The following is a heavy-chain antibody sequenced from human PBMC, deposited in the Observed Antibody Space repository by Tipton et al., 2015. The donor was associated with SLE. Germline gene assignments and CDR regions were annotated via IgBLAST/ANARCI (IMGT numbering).Heavy chain of an antibody. D-gene: IGHD3-10*01. Sequence: GSLRLSCAASGFTFSDYYMSWIRQAPGKGLEWVSYISSSGSTIYYADSVKGRFTISRDNSKNTLYLQMSSLRAEDTAVYYCVKDGEWLREGFEIWGLGSMVTDSS. CDR1: GFTFSDYY. J-gene: IGHJ3*02. CDR2: ISSSGSTI. CDR3: VKDGEWLREGFEI. V-gene: IGHV3-11*04.